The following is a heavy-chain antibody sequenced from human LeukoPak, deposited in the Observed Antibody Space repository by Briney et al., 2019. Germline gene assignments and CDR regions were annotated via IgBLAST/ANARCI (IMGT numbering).Heavy chain of an antibody. D-gene: IGHD5-12*01. CDR3: AKPRVEATIRTSFDY. CDR1: GFTFSSYA. V-gene: IGHV3-23*01. J-gene: IGHJ4*02. CDR2: ISGSGGST. Sequence: PGGSLRLSCAASGFTFSSYAMSWVRQAPGKGLEWVSAISGSGGSTYCADSVKGRFTISRDNSKNTLYLQMNSLRAEDTAAYYCAKPRVEATIRTSFDYWGQGTLVTVSS.